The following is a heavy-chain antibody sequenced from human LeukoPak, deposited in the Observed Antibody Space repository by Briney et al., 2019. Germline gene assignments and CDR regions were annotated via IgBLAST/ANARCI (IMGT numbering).Heavy chain of an antibody. J-gene: IGHJ6*02. CDR3: ARDRDPRLFGFYWYYGMDV. CDR1: GFTVSSNY. D-gene: IGHD3-10*02. V-gene: IGHV3-66*01. Sequence: GGSLRLSCAASGFTVSSNYMSWVRQAPGKGLEWVSVIYSGGSTYYADSVKGRFTISRDNSKNTLYLQMNSLRAEDTAVYYCARDRDPRLFGFYWYYGMDVWGQGTTVTVSS. CDR2: IYSGGST.